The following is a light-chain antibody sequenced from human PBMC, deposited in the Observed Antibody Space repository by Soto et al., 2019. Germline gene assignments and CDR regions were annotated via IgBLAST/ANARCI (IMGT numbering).Light chain of an antibody. CDR1: QNICTW. Sequence: DIQMTQSPSTLSASVGDRVTITCRASQNICTWLSWYQQKPGKAPNLLIFDASSLHSGVPSRFSGSGSGTNFSLIVSSLQPDDFATYYCQHYKSYPWTFGQGTKVDIK. CDR2: DAS. CDR3: QHYKSYPWT. J-gene: IGKJ1*01. V-gene: IGKV1-5*01.